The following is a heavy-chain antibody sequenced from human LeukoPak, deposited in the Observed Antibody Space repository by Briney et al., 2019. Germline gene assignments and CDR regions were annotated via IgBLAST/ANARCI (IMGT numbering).Heavy chain of an antibody. CDR1: GGSISSGGYY. CDR2: IYYSGST. V-gene: IGHV4-31*03. J-gene: IGHJ4*02. Sequence: KPSETLSLTCTVSGGSISSGGYYWSWIRQHPGKGLEWIGYIYYSGSTYYNPSLKSRVTISVDTSKNQFSLRLSSVTAADTALYYCARLDYNFGTNWGQGALVTVSP. CDR3: ARLDYNFGTN. D-gene: IGHD1-14*01.